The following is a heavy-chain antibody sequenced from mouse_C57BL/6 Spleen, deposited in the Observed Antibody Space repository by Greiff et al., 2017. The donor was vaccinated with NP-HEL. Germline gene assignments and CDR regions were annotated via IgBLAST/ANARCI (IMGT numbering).Heavy chain of an antibody. D-gene: IGHD2-3*01. CDR2: INPSSGYT. J-gene: IGHJ3*02. CDR3: ARLYEGFE. Sequence: VQRVESGAELARPGASVKMSCKASGYTFTSYTMHWVKQRPGQGLEWIGYINPSSGYTKYNQKFKDKATLTADKSSSTAYMQLSSLTSEDSAVYYCARLYEGFEWGQGTLVTVSA. CDR1: GYTFTSYT. V-gene: IGHV1-4*01.